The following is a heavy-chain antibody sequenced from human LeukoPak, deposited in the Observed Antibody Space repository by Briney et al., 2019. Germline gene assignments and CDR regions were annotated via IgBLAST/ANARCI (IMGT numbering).Heavy chain of an antibody. D-gene: IGHD3-10*01. CDR3: ARVKLEYYYGSGSYLIWFDP. V-gene: IGHV5-51*01. Sequence: GESLKISCKGSGYNLTSYWIGWVRQMPGKGLEWMGIIYLGDSDTKYSPSFQGQVTISADKSISTAYLQWSSLKASDTAMYYCARVKLEYYYGSGSYLIWFDPWGQGTLVTVSS. CDR1: GYNLTSYW. J-gene: IGHJ5*02. CDR2: IYLGDSDT.